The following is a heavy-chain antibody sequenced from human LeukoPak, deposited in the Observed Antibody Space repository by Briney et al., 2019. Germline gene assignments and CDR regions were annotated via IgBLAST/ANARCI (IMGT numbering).Heavy chain of an antibody. CDR3: ARLVLDRTGCYYFDY. V-gene: IGHV1-18*01. J-gene: IGHJ4*02. CDR2: ISGDKTNT. CDR1: GYTFSAYA. Sequence: ASVKVSCKASGYTFSAYAVIWVRQAPGQGLQWMGWISGDKTNTIYARNFQGRVTMTTDTSANSAYMELRSLRSDDSAVYYCARLVLDRTGCYYFDYWGQGTPVTVSA. D-gene: IGHD3-22*01.